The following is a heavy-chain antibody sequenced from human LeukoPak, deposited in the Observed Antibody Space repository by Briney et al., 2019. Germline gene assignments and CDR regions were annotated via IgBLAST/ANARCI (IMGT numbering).Heavy chain of an antibody. V-gene: IGHV3-23*01. CDR1: GFTFSSYA. CDR3: AKGHCSGGSCYSLFDY. CDR2: ISSGGGST. Sequence: PGGSLRLSCAASGFTFSSYAMSWVRQAPGKGLEWVSGISSGGGSTDYADSVKGRFTISRDNSKNTLYVQMNSLRAEDTAVYYCAKGHCSGGSCYSLFDYWGQGTLVTVSS. D-gene: IGHD2-15*01. J-gene: IGHJ4*02.